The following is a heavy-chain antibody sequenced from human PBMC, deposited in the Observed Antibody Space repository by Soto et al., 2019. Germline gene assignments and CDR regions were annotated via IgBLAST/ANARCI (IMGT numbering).Heavy chain of an antibody. CDR1: GGSLSGYY. CDR2: INHSGST. V-gene: IGHV4-34*01. D-gene: IGHD3-9*01. CDR3: ARGRYDILTPQTPPIFDY. J-gene: IGHJ4*02. Sequence: SLTCAVYGGSLSGYYWSWIRQPPGKGLEWIGEINHSGSTNYNPSLKSRVTISVDTSKNQFSLKLSSVTAADTALYYCARGRYDILTPQTPPIFDYWGQGTLVTVSS.